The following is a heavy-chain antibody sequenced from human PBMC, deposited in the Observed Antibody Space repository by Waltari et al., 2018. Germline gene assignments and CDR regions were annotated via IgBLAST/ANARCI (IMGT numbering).Heavy chain of an antibody. J-gene: IGHJ6*03. CDR1: GGTCSSDA. CDR3: ARSYGGNSLYMDV. D-gene: IGHD4-17*01. Sequence: QVQLVQSGAEAKKPGSSGKVPGKASGGTCSSDASSGARQAPEQGLEWMGRIIPSFGTANYAQKFQGRVTITTDETTSTAYMELSSLRSEDTAVYCCARSYGGNSLYMDVWGKGTTVTVSS. CDR2: IIPSFGTA. V-gene: IGHV1-69*05.